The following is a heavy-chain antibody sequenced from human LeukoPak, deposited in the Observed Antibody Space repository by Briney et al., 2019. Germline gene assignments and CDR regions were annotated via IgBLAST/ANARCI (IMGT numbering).Heavy chain of an antibody. CDR1: GFTVSSNY. CDR3: ASGGQMATLDYGMDV. CDR2: IYSSDSA. Sequence: GGSLRLSCAASGFTVSSNYMSWVRQAPGKGLEWVSVIYSSDSAYYADSVKGRFTISRDNSKNTLYLQMNSLRAEDTAVYSCASGGQMATLDYGMDVWGQGTTVTVSS. D-gene: IGHD5-24*01. V-gene: IGHV3-66*01. J-gene: IGHJ6*02.